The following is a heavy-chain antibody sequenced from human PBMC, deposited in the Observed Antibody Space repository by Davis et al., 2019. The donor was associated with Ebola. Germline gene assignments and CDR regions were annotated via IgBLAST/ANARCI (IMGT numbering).Heavy chain of an antibody. J-gene: IGHJ4*02. Sequence: KVSCKGSGYSFTNYWIGWVRQMPGKGLEWMGIIYPGDSDTRYSPSFQGQVTISVDKSIKTAYLHWSSLKASDTAMYYCATSSLRGDDFAYWGQGTPVTVSS. CDR3: ATSSLRGDDFAY. CDR1: GYSFTNYW. CDR2: IYPGDSDT. D-gene: IGHD5-12*01. V-gene: IGHV5-51*01.